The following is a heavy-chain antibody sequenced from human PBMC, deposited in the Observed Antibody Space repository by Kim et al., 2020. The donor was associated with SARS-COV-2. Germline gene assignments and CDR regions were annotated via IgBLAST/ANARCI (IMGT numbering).Heavy chain of an antibody. J-gene: IGHJ6*02. CDR2: INHKGAT. D-gene: IGHD3-3*01. Sequence: SETLSLTCAVSAGSFSGNHWGWIRQPPGKGLEWIGEINHKGATNYNPSLKSRVAISVDTSKNQFSLKLTSVTAADMAVYFCARGWTGVVPSPILGIGPFYDYYAMDVWGQGTTVIVSS. CDR3: ARGWTGVVPSPILGIGPFYDYYAMDV. V-gene: IGHV4-34*01. CDR1: AGSFSGNH.